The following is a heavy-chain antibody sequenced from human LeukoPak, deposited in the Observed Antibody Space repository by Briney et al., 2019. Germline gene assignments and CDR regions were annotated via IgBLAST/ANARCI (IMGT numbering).Heavy chain of an antibody. CDR3: ARSSTVTTPYNWFDP. CDR2: INPNSGGT. Sequence: ASVKVSCKASGYTFTGYYMHWVRQAPGQGLEWMGWINPNSGGTNYAQKFQGRVTMTRDTSISTAYMEPSRLRSDDTAVYYCARSSTVTTPYNWFDPWGQGTLVTVSS. D-gene: IGHD4-17*01. J-gene: IGHJ5*02. V-gene: IGHV1-2*02. CDR1: GYTFTGYY.